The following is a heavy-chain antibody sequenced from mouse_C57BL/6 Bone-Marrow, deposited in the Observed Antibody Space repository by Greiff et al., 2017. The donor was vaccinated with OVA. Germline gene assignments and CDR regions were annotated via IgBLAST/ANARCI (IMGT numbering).Heavy chain of an antibody. Sequence: QVQLQQPGAELVKPGASVKLSCKASGYTFTSYWMHWVKQRPGQGLEWLGMIHPNSGSTNYNEKFKSKATLTVDKSSSTAYMHLSSLTSEDSAVYYGGAIVGPYFDYWGQGTTLTVSS. D-gene: IGHD1-1*01. CDR3: GAIVGPYFDY. CDR2: IHPNSGST. CDR1: GYTFTSYW. V-gene: IGHV1-64*01. J-gene: IGHJ2*01.